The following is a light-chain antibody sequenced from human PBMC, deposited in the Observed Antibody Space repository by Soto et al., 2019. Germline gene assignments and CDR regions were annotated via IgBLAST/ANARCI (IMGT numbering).Light chain of an antibody. Sequence: QSVLTQPSSASGTPGQRVTISCSGSSSNIGRDTVNWYQQLPGTAPKLLIYSTNQRPSGVPDRFSGSKSGTSASLAIGGLQSEDEADYYCATWDGSLNGWVFGGGTKLTVL. J-gene: IGLJ3*02. CDR2: STN. CDR1: SSNIGRDT. V-gene: IGLV1-44*01. CDR3: ATWDGSLNGWV.